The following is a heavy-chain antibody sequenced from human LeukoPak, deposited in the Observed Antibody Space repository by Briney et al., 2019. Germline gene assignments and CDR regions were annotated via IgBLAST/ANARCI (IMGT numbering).Heavy chain of an antibody. J-gene: IGHJ4*02. CDR1: GGSISSSSYY. CDR2: IYYSGST. D-gene: IGHD3-10*01. V-gene: IGHV4-39*01. Sequence: SETLSLTCTVSGGSISSSSYYWGWIRQPPGTGLEWIGSIYYSGSTYYNPSLKSRVTISVDTSKNQFSLKLSSVTAADTAVYYCARIEVLSLYYYGSGSHNYFDYWGQGTLVTVSS. CDR3: ARIEVLSLYYYGSGSHNYFDY.